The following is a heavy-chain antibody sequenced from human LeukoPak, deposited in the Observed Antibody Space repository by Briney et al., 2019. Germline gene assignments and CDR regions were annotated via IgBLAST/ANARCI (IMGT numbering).Heavy chain of an antibody. Sequence: PGGSLRLSCAASGFTFSSYGMHWVRQAPGKGLEWVAFIRYDGSNKYYADSMKGRLTISRDNSKNTLYLQMTSLRGDDTAVYYCAKEKNSYSSSSGQGYWGQGTLVTVSS. CDR1: GFTFSSYG. D-gene: IGHD6-6*01. CDR2: IRYDGSNK. V-gene: IGHV3-30*02. J-gene: IGHJ4*02. CDR3: AKEKNSYSSSSGQGY.